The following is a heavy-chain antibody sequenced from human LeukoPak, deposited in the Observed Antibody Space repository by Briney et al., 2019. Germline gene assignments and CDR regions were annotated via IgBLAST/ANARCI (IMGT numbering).Heavy chain of an antibody. V-gene: IGHV3-7*03. CDR3: ARGGGHLDC. D-gene: IGHD4-23*01. CDR1: GFSFSSYW. J-gene: IGHJ4*02. CDR2: IKQDGSDK. Sequence: GGSLRLSCAASGFSFSSYWMSWVRQAPGKGLEWVANIKQDGSDKYYLTSVRGRFTISRDNAKNSLFLQMNSLRVEDTAVYYCARGGGHLDCWGQGTLVTVSS.